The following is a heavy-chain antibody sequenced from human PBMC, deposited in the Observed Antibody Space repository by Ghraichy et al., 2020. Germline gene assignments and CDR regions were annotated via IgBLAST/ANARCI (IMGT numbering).Heavy chain of an antibody. CDR2: ISYDGSTT. D-gene: IGHD2-2*01. CDR1: GFTFSSSA. Sequence: GGSLRLSCAASGFTFSSSAMHWVRQAPGKGLEWVAVISYDGSTTYYADSVKGRFTISRDNSKNTLYLQMNSLRAEDTAVYYCAKDHNQLPPTYYYYYMDVWGKGTTVTVSS. V-gene: IGHV3-30*18. CDR3: AKDHNQLPPTYYYYYMDV. J-gene: IGHJ6*03.